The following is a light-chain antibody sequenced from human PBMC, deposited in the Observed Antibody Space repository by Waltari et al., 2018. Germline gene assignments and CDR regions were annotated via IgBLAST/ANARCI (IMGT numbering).Light chain of an antibody. CDR1: QGVSSR. CDR3: QQLKSLPWT. Sequence: DIQMTQSPSAVAASIGDEVTITCRASQGVSSRIAWYQQRPGQAPSLLIYGASSLQSGVPSRFNVTINSLHREDLATYYCQQLKSLPWTSGRGTKVEV. J-gene: IGKJ1*01. V-gene: IGKV1-12*01. CDR2: GAS.